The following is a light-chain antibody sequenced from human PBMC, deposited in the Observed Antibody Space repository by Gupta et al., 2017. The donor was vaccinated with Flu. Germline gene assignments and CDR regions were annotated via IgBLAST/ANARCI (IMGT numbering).Light chain of an antibody. V-gene: IGKV1-33*01. CDR1: QDIAYF. CDR2: EGS. CDR3: QHYDSLPAFT. Sequence: DIQMTQSPSSLSASVGDRVTITCQASQDIAYFLNWYQQKPGKAPKLLIYEGSSLQTGVPSRFSGSGSGTHFTFTISSRQPEDIATYYGQHYDSLPAFTFGPGTKVDI. J-gene: IGKJ3*01.